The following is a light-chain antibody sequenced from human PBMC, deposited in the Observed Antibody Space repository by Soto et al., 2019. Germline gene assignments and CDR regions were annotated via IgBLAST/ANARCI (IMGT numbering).Light chain of an antibody. V-gene: IGKV3-20*01. CDR1: QSVSNSF. CDR3: QQYVTSPWA. CDR2: GAS. J-gene: IGKJ1*01. Sequence: EIVLTQSPGTLSLSPGERATLSCSASQSVSNSFLAWYQQKPGQAPRLLIYGASNRATGIPDRFSGSGSGTDFTLTISRLETEDVAVYYCQQYVTSPWAFGQGTKVEIE.